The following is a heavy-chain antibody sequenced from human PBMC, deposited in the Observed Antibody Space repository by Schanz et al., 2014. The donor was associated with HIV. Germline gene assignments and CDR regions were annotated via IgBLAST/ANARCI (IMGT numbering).Heavy chain of an antibody. CDR3: ARGEAITYYYHYYGMDV. CDR2: IIPIFGTT. CDR1: GGTFRSFA. D-gene: IGHD1-20*01. V-gene: IGHV1-69*01. Sequence: QVQLVQSGTEVKKPGSSVKVSCKPSGGTFRSFAISWVRQAPGQGLEWMGGIIPIFGTTNYAQKFQGRVTITADESTNTAYMDLSSLRAEDTAVYYCARGEAITYYYHYYGMDVWGQGTTVTVSS. J-gene: IGHJ6*02.